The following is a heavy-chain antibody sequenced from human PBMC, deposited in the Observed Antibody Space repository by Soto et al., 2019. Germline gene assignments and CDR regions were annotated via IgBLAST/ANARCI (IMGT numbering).Heavy chain of an antibody. CDR1: GYTFTSYA. J-gene: IGHJ4*02. CDR2: INAGNGNT. Sequence: ASVKVSCKASGYTFTSYAMHWVRQAPGQRLEWMGWINAGNGNTKYSQKFQGRVTITRDTSASTAYMELSSRRSEDTAVYYGARGLRRGVVEAKMGYFDYWGQGTLVTVCS. V-gene: IGHV1-3*01. D-gene: IGHD2-15*01. CDR3: ARGLRRGVVEAKMGYFDY.